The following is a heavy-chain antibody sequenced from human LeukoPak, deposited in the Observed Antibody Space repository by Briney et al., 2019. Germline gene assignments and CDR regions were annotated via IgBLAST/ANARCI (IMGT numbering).Heavy chain of an antibody. J-gene: IGHJ4*02. V-gene: IGHV1-2*02. CDR2: INPNSGGT. Sequence: GASVKVSCKASGYTFTGYYMHWVRQAPGQGLEWMGWINPNSGGTNYAQKFQGRVTMTRDTSISTAYMELSRLRSDDTAVYYCARVGGRLGVLRFLEWSPGDYWGQGTLVTVSS. D-gene: IGHD3-3*01. CDR1: GYTFTGYY. CDR3: ARVGGRLGVLRFLEWSPGDY.